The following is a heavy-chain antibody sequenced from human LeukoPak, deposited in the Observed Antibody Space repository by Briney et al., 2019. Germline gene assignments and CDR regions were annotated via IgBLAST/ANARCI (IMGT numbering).Heavy chain of an antibody. J-gene: IGHJ4*02. Sequence: GASLQISCKGSGYSFTSYLICWGRPLAGEGLGLMGIIYPGDSDTRYSPSFQGQVTISADKSISTAYLQWSSLKASDTAMYYCARLGRGAAANDYWGQGTLVTVSS. CDR2: IYPGDSDT. CDR3: ARLGRGAAANDY. V-gene: IGHV5-51*01. D-gene: IGHD6-13*01. CDR1: GYSFTSYL.